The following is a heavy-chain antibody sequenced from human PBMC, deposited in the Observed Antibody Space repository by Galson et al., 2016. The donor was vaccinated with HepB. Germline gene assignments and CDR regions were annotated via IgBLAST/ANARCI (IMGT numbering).Heavy chain of an antibody. J-gene: IGHJ6*02. CDR2: INPGNGNT. Sequence: SVKVSCKASGYTFTTYAIHWVRQAPGQRLEWMGWINPGNGNTKYSQKFQGRVTITRDTSASTAYMELSSLRSEDTAVYYCARDPLNCSSTSCYDYYYYGMDVWGQGTTVTVSS. V-gene: IGHV1-3*01. D-gene: IGHD2-2*01. CDR1: GYTFTTYA. CDR3: ARDPLNCSSTSCYDYYYYGMDV.